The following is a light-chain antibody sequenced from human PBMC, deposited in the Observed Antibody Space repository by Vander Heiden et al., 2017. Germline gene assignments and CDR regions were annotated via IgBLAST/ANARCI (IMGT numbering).Light chain of an antibody. CDR2: GAS. V-gene: IGKV3-20*01. CDR3: QQYGSSPWT. CDR1: QSVSRSY. J-gene: IGKJ1*01. Sequence: DIVVRQSPGTLSLSPGERAKLSCRASQSVSRSYLAWYRQKPGQAPRLLLYGASSRATGIPDRFTGSGSGTDFTLTITRLEPEDFAVYYCQQYGSSPWTFGQGTEVEIE.